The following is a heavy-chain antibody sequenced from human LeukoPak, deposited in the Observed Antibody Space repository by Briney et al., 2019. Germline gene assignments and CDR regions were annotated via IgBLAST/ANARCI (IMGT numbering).Heavy chain of an antibody. J-gene: IGHJ5*02. Sequence: SETLSLTCTVSGGSISSGGYYWSWTRQHPGKGLEWIGYIYYSGSTYYNPSLKSRVTISVDTSKNQFSLKLSSVTAADTAVYYCARDRPLVSWFDPWGQGTLVTVSS. V-gene: IGHV4-31*03. CDR3: ARDRPLVSWFDP. CDR1: GGSISSGGYY. CDR2: IYYSGST. D-gene: IGHD6-6*01.